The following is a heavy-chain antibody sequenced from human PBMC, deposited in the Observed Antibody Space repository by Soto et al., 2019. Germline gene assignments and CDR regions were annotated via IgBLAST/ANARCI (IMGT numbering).Heavy chain of an antibody. J-gene: IGHJ4*02. CDR1: GYTFTSYG. CDR2: ISAYNGNT. D-gene: IGHD1-26*01. CDR3: ARVLLSVGATSPEDY. Sequence: QVQLVQSGAEVKKPGASVKVSCKASGYTFTSYGISWVRQVPGQGLEWMGWISAYNGNTNYAQKLQGRVTMTTDTSTSTAYMELRSLRSDDTAVYYCARVLLSVGATSPEDYWGQGTLVTVSS. V-gene: IGHV1-18*01.